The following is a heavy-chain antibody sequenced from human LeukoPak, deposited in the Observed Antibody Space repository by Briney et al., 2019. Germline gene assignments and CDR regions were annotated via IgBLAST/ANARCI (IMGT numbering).Heavy chain of an antibody. J-gene: IGHJ5*02. CDR3: ARGPDFWSGYNWFDP. CDR1: AYTFTSYD. D-gene: IGHD3-3*01. CDR2: MNPNSGNT. V-gene: IGHV1-8*03. Sequence: ASVKVSCKASAYTFTSYDINWVRQATGQGLEWMGWMNPNSGNTGYAQKFQGRVTITRNTSISTAYMELSSLRSEDTAVYYCARGPDFWSGYNWFDPWGQGTLVTVSS.